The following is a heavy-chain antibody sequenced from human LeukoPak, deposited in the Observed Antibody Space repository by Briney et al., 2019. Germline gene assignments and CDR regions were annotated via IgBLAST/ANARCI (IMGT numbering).Heavy chain of an antibody. J-gene: IGHJ4*02. V-gene: IGHV3-30*14. CDR1: GFTFSSYA. CDR2: ISYDGSNK. D-gene: IGHD3-16*02. Sequence: GGSLRLSCAASGFTFSSYAMHWVRQAPGKGLEWVAVISYDGSNKYYADSVKGRFTISRDNSKNTLYLQMNSLRAEDTAVYYCATRYDYVWGSYPDEGYYFDYWGQGTLVTVSS. CDR3: ATRYDYVWGSYPDEGYYFDY.